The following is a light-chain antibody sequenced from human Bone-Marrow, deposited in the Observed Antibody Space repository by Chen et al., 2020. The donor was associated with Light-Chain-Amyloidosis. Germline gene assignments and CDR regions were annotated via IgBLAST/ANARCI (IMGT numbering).Light chain of an antibody. CDR2: SAS. J-gene: IGKJ1*01. CDR3: QQYENWPRT. V-gene: IGKV3-15*01. Sequence: DIVMTQSPATLSVSPGERATLFCRASQSVSGNLAWYQQRPGQAPRLLIHSASTRATGVPARFSGSGFGTDFTLIISSLQSGDFAIYYCQQYENWPRTFGQGTKV. CDR1: QSVSGN.